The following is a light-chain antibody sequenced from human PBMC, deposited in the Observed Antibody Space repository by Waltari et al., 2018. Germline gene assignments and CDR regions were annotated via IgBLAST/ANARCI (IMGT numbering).Light chain of an antibody. V-gene: IGLV1-40*01. Sequence: QSGLTQPPSVSGAAGQRVIISCTGTSSNLVSNYHVHWYQQFPGTAPKVLIYANENRPSGIPDRFSASKSGTSASLTITGLQTEDEADYYCQSYDNNLRAWVFGGGTKVTIL. J-gene: IGLJ3*02. CDR2: ANE. CDR1: SSNLVSNYH. CDR3: QSYDNNLRAWV.